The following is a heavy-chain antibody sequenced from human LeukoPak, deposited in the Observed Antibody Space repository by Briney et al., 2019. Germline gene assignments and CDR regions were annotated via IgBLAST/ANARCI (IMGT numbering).Heavy chain of an antibody. CDR2: IYYSGNT. CDR1: GVSISSSNSY. CDR3: AREYSGSQDGFDI. Sequence: SETLSLTCTVSGVSISSSNSYWGWIRQPPGKGLEWIGSIYYSGNTYYNASLKSQVSISIDTSKNQFSLRLTSVTAADTAVYYCAREYSGSQDGFDIWGQGTMVTVSS. J-gene: IGHJ3*02. D-gene: IGHD1-26*01. V-gene: IGHV4-39*02.